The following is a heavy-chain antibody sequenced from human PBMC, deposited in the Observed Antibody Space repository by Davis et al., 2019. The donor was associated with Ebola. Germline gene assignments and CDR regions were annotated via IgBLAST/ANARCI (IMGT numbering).Heavy chain of an antibody. D-gene: IGHD2-15*01. CDR3: ARKSSGIKFDY. CDR2: INPSDGTT. Sequence: ASVKVSCKASGYTFTSYYMQWVRQAPGQALEWMGIINPSDGTTSSAQKFQGRITMTRDTSTSTVYMELSSLRSEDTAIYYCARKSSGIKFDYWGQGTLVTVSS. J-gene: IGHJ4*02. CDR1: GYTFTSYY. V-gene: IGHV1-46*01.